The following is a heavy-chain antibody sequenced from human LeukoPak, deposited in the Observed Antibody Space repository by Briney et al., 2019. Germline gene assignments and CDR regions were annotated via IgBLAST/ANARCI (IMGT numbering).Heavy chain of an antibody. CDR3: ARGAIRYFDWFSDY. Sequence: PSETLSLTCTVSGYSISSGYYWGLIRQPPGKGLEWIGSIYHSGSTYYNPSLKSRVTISVDMSKNQFSLKLSSVTAADTAVYYCARGAIRYFDWFSDYWGQGTLVTVSS. J-gene: IGHJ4*02. CDR1: GYSISSGYY. D-gene: IGHD3-9*01. V-gene: IGHV4-38-2*02. CDR2: IYHSGST.